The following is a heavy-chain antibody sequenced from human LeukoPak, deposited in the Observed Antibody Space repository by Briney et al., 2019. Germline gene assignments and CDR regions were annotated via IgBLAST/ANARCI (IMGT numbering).Heavy chain of an antibody. J-gene: IGHJ4*02. V-gene: IGHV4-59*12. D-gene: IGHD7-27*01. CDR2: IYYSGST. Sequence: SETLSLTCTVSGGSISSYYWSWIRQPPGKGLEWIGYIYYSGSTNYNPSLKSRVTMSVDTSKNQFSLRLSSVTAADTAVYYCAYNLGRPTDYWGQGTLVTVSS. CDR3: AYNLGRPTDY. CDR1: GGSISSYY.